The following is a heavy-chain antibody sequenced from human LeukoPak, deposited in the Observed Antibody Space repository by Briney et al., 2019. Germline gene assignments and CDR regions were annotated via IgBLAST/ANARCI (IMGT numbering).Heavy chain of an antibody. J-gene: IGHJ4*02. CDR3: ARGGGYYYDS. V-gene: IGHV3-74*01. CDR1: GFTFGSYW. Sequence: GGSLRLSGAAPGFTFGSYWMHWVRQAPGKGLGWVSRINSDGSSTSYADSVKGRFTISRDNAMNTLYLQMNSLRAEDTAVYYCARGGGYYYDSWGQGTLVTVSS. D-gene: IGHD3-22*01. CDR2: INSDGSST.